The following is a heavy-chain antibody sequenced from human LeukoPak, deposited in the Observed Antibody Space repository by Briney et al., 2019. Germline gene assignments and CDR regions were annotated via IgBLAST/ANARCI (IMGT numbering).Heavy chain of an antibody. Sequence: GGSLRLSCAASGFTFSSYSMNWVRQAPGKGLEWVSSISSSSSYIYYADSVKGRFTIPRDNSKNTLYLQMDSLRVEDTAIYYCANGALWGQGTLVTASS. V-gene: IGHV3-21*04. CDR3: ANGAL. CDR1: GFTFSSYS. J-gene: IGHJ4*02. CDR2: ISSSSSYI.